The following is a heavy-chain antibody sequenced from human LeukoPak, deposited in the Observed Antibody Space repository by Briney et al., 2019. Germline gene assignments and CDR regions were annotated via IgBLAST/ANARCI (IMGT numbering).Heavy chain of an antibody. Sequence: ASVKVSCKASGYTFTGNFIHWVRLAPGQGLEWVGWINPNGGGTNYAQKFQGRVTMTRDTSISTAYMDLSSLTSEDTAIYYCARGHSSLRLYYFDYWGQGTLVTVSS. CDR2: INPNGGGT. D-gene: IGHD6-6*01. CDR3: ARGHSSLRLYYFDY. V-gene: IGHV1-2*02. CDR1: GYTFTGNF. J-gene: IGHJ4*02.